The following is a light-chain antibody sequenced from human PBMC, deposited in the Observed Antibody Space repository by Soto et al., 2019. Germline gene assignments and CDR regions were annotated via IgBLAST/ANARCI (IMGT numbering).Light chain of an antibody. CDR3: QQSYSRPRT. CDR2: SAF. V-gene: IGKV1-39*01. CDR1: QSITSY. Sequence: DIQMTQSPSSLSASVGDRVTMTCVASQSITSYLNWYQQKPGKAPNLPIYSAFSLESGVPSRFSGSGSGTDYTLTISSLQPEDFATYFCQQSYSRPRTFGQGTKVDI. J-gene: IGKJ1*01.